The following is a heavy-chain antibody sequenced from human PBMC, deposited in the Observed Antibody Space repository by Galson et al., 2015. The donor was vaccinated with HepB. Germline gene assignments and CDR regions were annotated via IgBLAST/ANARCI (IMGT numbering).Heavy chain of an antibody. D-gene: IGHD6-13*01. CDR2: IHGGNNK. CDR1: GFSIRSHY. J-gene: IGHJ4*02. V-gene: IGHV3-53*01. CDR3: AQLGTGY. Sequence: SLRLSCAASGFSIRSHYMSWVRQAPGKGLEWVSLIHGGNNKYYADSVKGRFTISRDDSSNTLYLQMNSLRAEDTAVYYCAQLGTGYWGQGTLVTVSS.